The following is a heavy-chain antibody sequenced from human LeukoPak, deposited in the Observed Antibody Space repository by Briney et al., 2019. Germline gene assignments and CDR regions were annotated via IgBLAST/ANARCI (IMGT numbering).Heavy chain of an antibody. Sequence: GASVKVSCKASGYTFTGYYMHWVRQAPGQGLEWMGWINPNSGGTNYAQKFQGRVTMTRDTSISTAYMELSRLRSDDTAVYYCARSGTGTTFYYYYMDVWGKGTTVTVSS. CDR2: INPNSGGT. CDR1: GYTFTGYY. D-gene: IGHD1-7*01. CDR3: ARSGTGTTFYYYYMDV. J-gene: IGHJ6*03. V-gene: IGHV1-2*02.